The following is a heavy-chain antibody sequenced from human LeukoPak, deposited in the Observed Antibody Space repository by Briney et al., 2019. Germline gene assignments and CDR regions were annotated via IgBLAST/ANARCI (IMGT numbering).Heavy chain of an antibody. D-gene: IGHD3-9*01. Sequence: ASVKVSCKASGYTFTGYFMHWVRLAPGQGLEWMGWINPNSGGTNYAQKFQGRVTMTRDTSISTAYMELSRLGSDDTAVYYCARVGDILTGYPYYFDYWGQGTLVTVSS. J-gene: IGHJ4*02. CDR3: ARVGDILTGYPYYFDY. CDR1: GYTFTGYF. CDR2: INPNSGGT. V-gene: IGHV1-2*02.